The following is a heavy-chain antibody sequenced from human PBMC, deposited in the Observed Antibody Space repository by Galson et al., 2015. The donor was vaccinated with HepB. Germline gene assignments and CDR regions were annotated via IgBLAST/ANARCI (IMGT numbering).Heavy chain of an antibody. CDR1: GYTFTSYG. CDR2: ISAYNGNT. CDR3: AREGESWDYGDYTPNFDY. Sequence: SVKVSCKASGYTFTSYGISWVRQAPGQGLEWMGWISAYNGNTNYAQKLQGRVTMTTDTSTSTAYMELRSLRSDDTAVYYCAREGESWDYGDYTPNFDYWGQGTLVTVSS. V-gene: IGHV1-18*04. D-gene: IGHD4-17*01. J-gene: IGHJ4*02.